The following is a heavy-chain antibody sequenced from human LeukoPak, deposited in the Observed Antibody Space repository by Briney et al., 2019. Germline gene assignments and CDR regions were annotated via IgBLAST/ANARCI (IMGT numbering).Heavy chain of an antibody. V-gene: IGHV1-18*01. CDR3: ARVRGQQWPGERVRYFDY. D-gene: IGHD6-19*01. CDR1: GYSFTSYG. Sequence: PGESLKISCKASGYSFTSYGISWVRQAPGQGLEWMGWISAYNGNTNYAQKLQGRVTMTTDTSTSTAYMELRSLRSDDTAVYYCARVRGQQWPGERVRYFDYWGQGTLVTVSS. J-gene: IGHJ4*02. CDR2: ISAYNGNT.